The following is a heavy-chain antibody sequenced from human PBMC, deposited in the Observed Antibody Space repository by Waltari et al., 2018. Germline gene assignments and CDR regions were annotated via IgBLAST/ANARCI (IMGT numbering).Heavy chain of an antibody. CDR1: Y. J-gene: IGHJ1*01. Sequence: YWGWIRQPPGKGLEGIGEISDRGSTKYNPSLKSRVTISGDTSKNQFSLKVSSVTAADMAVYYCARAPSGTIEYFQHWGQGTLVTVSS. D-gene: IGHD1-26*01. CDR3: ARAPSGTIEYFQH. CDR2: ISDRGST. V-gene: IGHV4-34*01.